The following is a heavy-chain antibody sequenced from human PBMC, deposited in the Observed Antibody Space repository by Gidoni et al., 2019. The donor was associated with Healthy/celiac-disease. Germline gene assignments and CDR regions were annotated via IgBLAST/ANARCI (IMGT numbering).Heavy chain of an antibody. J-gene: IGHJ5*02. CDR3: ARDLGGVSP. D-gene: IGHD3-16*01. CDR1: GYTFTSYY. CDR2: INPSGGST. V-gene: IGHV1-46*03. Sequence: QVQLVDSGAEEKKPGASVKVCCTASGYTFTSYYMHRVRQAPGPGLEWMGIINPSGGSTSYAQRFQGRITMTRHTSTSTVYMELSSLRSEDTAVYYCARDLGGVSPWGQGTLVTVSS.